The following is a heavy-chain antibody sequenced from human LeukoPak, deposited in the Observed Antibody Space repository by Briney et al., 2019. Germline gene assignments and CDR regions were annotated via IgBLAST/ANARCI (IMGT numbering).Heavy chain of an antibody. V-gene: IGHV3-48*04. Sequence: PGGSLRLSCAASGFTFSSYSMLWVRQAPGKGLEWVSYISSSSSTIYYADSVKGRFTISRDNAKNSLYLQMNSLRAEDTAVYYCARAPSPYYDILTGQVGAFDIWGQGTMVTVSS. CDR3: ARAPSPYYDILTGQVGAFDI. CDR2: ISSSSSTI. D-gene: IGHD3-9*01. CDR1: GFTFSSYS. J-gene: IGHJ3*02.